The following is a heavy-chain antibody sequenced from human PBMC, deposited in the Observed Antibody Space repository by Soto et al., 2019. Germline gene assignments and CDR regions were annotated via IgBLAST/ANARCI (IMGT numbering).Heavy chain of an antibody. Sequence: PGGSLRLSCGASGFTFSIYAMHWVRQAPGKGLEWVAAISDDGSNKHYADSVKGRFTISRDNSKNTLYLQMNSLRAEDTAVYYCAREVYYDFWSGFNTHPYYFDYWGQGTLVTVSS. D-gene: IGHD3-3*01. CDR3: AREVYYDFWSGFNTHPYYFDY. CDR1: GFTFSIYA. V-gene: IGHV3-30-3*01. J-gene: IGHJ4*02. CDR2: ISDDGSNK.